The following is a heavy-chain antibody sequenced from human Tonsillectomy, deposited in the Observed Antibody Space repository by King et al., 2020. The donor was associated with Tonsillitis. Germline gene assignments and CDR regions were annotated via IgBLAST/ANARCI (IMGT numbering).Heavy chain of an antibody. V-gene: IGHV5-51*01. CDR1: GYSFTSYW. D-gene: IGHD3-9*01. J-gene: IGHJ3*02. Sequence: QLVQSGAEVKKPGESLKISCKGSGYSFTSYWIGGGRQMPGNGLEGVGISYSGDSATRYSPSFQGQVTISTDKSVSTAYLQWSSLKASYTAMYYCARHLYYDILTGYSNDAFDIWGQGTMVTVSS. CDR2: SYSGDSAT. CDR3: ARHLYYDILTGYSNDAFDI.